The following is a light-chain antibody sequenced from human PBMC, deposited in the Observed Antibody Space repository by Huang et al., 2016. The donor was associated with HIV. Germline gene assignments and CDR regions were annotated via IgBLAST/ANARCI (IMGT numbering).Light chain of an antibody. J-gene: IGKJ4*01. Sequence: DIQMTQSPSSLSASVGDRVTITCQASQDISNYLNWYQQNPGNAPKLLIYDASNLETGVPSRFSGSGSGTDFTFTISSLQPEDIATYYCQHFDNLALTFGGGTKVQIK. CDR2: DAS. V-gene: IGKV1-33*01. CDR3: QHFDNLALT. CDR1: QDISNY.